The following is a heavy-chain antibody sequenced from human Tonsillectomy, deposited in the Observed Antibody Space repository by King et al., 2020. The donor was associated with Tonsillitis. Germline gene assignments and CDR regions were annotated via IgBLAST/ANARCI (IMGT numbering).Heavy chain of an antibody. D-gene: IGHD4-17*01. CDR2: INPSGGSK. Sequence: VQLVESGAEVRKPGASVNVSCKASGYTFTSYYMNWVRQAPGQGLEWMGMINPSGGSKIYAQNFQGRVTITRETATSTVYMDLSSLKSEDTAVYYCARANPYGRFDPWGQGTLVTVSS. J-gene: IGHJ5*02. V-gene: IGHV1-46*03. CDR1: GYTFTSYY. CDR3: ARANPYGRFDP.